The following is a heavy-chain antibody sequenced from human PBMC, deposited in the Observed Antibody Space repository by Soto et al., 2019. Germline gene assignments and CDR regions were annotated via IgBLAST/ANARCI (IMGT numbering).Heavy chain of an antibody. J-gene: IGHJ4*02. CDR3: AREVEWSGYFEY. Sequence: SETLSLTCNVSRVSISSHYWSWIRQSPGKGPEWIGYISYRGTTDYSPSLESRVTISADTSKNQFSLRLTSVTAADTAVYYCAREVEWSGYFEYWGQGTVVTVSS. CDR1: RVSISSHY. D-gene: IGHD3-3*01. CDR2: ISYRGTT. V-gene: IGHV4-59*11.